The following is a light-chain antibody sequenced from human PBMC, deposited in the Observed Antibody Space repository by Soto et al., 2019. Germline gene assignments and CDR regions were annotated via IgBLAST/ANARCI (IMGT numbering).Light chain of an antibody. CDR1: QSISSW. CDR2: DVS. CDR3: QQSYKGPPT. J-gene: IGKJ1*01. V-gene: IGKV1-5*01. Sequence: DIPMTQSASTLSASVGDRVTTTCRASQSISSWLAWYQQKPGKAPNLLIYDVSSLQSGVPSRFSGSGSGTDFTLTISSLQPEDFATYYCQQSYKGPPTFGPGTKVDIK.